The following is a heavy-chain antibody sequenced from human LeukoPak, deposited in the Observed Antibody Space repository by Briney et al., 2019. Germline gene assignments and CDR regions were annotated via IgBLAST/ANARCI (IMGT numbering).Heavy chain of an antibody. V-gene: IGHV1-69*05. J-gene: IGHJ4*02. Sequence: ASVKVSCKASGGTFSSYAISWVRQAPGQGLEWMGRIIPIFGTANYAQKCQGRVTITTDESTSTAYMELSSLRSEDTAVYYCASTNYDILTGYPIYYFDYWGQGTLVTVSS. CDR1: GGTFSSYA. D-gene: IGHD3-9*01. CDR2: IIPIFGTA. CDR3: ASTNYDILTGYPIYYFDY.